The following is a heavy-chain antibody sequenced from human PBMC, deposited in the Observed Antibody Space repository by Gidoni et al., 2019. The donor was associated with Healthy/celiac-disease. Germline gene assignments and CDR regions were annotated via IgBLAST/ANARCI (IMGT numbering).Heavy chain of an antibody. Sequence: QVQLVQSGAEVKKPGSSVKVSCKASGGTFSSYAISWVRPAPGQGLEWMGGIIPIFGTANYAQKFQGRVTITADESTSTAYMELSSLRSEDTAVYYCARDETLYCSSTSCYEVLVVYGMDVWGQGTTVTVSS. J-gene: IGHJ6*02. CDR1: GGTFSSYA. CDR2: IIPIFGTA. D-gene: IGHD2-2*01. CDR3: ARDETLYCSSTSCYEVLVVYGMDV. V-gene: IGHV1-69*01.